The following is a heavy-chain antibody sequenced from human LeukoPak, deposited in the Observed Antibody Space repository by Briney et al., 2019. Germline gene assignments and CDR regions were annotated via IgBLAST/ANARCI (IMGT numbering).Heavy chain of an antibody. CDR3: ARDPSEMATILDY. CDR1: GFTFSSYG. J-gene: IGHJ4*02. CDR2: IWYDGSNK. D-gene: IGHD5-24*01. V-gene: IGHV3-33*01. Sequence: PGGSLRLSCAASGFTFSSYGMHWVRQAPGKGLEWVAVIWYDGSNKYYADSVKGRFTISRDNSKNTLYLQINSLRAEDTAVYYCARDPSEMATILDYWGQGTLVTVSS.